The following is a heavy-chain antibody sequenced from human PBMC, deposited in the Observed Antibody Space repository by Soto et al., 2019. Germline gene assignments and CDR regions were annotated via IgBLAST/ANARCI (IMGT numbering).Heavy chain of an antibody. CDR1: GYTFTGYY. CDR3: ATTTIKRGYCSSTSCFNNGMDV. CDR2: INPNSGGT. V-gene: IGHV1-2*04. D-gene: IGHD2-2*01. Sequence: ASVKVSCKASGYTFTGYYMHWVRQAPGQGLEWMGWINPNSGGTNYAQKFQGWVTMTRDTSVSTAFMELSRLRSDDTAVYYCATTTIKRGYCSSTSCFNNGMDVWGQGTTVTVSS. J-gene: IGHJ6*02.